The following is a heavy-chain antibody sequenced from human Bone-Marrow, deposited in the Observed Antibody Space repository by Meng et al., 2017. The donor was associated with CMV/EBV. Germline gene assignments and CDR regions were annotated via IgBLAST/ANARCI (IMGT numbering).Heavy chain of an antibody. Sequence: GESLKISCATSGFTFSDYYMSWIRQAPGKGLEWVSYISSSGHSIYYADSVKGRFTISRDNAKNSLYLQMNSLRAEDTAVYYCARVVTVDLGVDHWGQGTMVIVSS. D-gene: IGHD2-2*01. J-gene: IGHJ4*02. V-gene: IGHV3-11*01. CDR1: GFTFSDYY. CDR3: ARVVTVDLGVDH. CDR2: ISSSGHSI.